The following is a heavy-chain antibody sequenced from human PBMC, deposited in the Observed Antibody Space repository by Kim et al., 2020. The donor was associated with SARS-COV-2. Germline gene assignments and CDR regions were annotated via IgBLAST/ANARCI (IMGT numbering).Heavy chain of an antibody. CDR1: GGSISSSSYY. D-gene: IGHD4-17*01. CDR2: IYYSGST. CDR3: ARLLRDSADSFDY. V-gene: IGHV4-39*01. J-gene: IGHJ4*02. Sequence: SETLSLTCTVSGGSISSSSYYWGWIRQPPGKGLEWIGSIYYSGSTYYNPSLKSRVTISVDTSKNQFSLKLSSVTAADTAVYYCARLLRDSADSFDYWGQG.